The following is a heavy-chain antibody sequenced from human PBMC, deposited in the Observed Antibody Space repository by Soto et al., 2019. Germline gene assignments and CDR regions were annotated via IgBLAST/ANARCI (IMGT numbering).Heavy chain of an antibody. V-gene: IGHV1-18*01. CDR1: GYTLTSYG. CDR3: ARDNSGDFWSGYSHYYFDY. CDR2: ISAYNGNT. Sequence: VPLVQSGAEVKKPGASVKVSCKTSGYTLTSYGISWVRQAPGQGLEWMGWISAYNGNTNYAQKFQGRLTMTTDTSTRIAYMELRSLKSDDTAVYYCARDNSGDFWSGYSHYYFDYWGQGTLVTVSS. J-gene: IGHJ4*02. D-gene: IGHD3-3*01.